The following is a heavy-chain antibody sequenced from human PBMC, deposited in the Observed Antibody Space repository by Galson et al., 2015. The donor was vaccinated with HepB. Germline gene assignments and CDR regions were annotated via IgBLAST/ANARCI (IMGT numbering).Heavy chain of an antibody. D-gene: IGHD6-13*01. CDR3: ARDHKYSSSWYYFDY. V-gene: IGHV6-1*01. CDR2: TYYRSKWYN. Sequence: CAISEDSVSSNTAAWNWIRQSPSRGLEWLGRTYYRSKWYNDYAVSVKSRITINPDTSKNQFSLQLNSVTPEDTAVYYCARDHKYSSSWYYFDYWGQGTLVTVSS. J-gene: IGHJ4*02. CDR1: EDSVSSNTAA.